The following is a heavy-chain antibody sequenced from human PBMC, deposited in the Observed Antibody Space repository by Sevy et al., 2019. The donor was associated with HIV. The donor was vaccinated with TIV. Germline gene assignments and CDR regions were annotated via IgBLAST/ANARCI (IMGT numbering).Heavy chain of an antibody. CDR2: IKGDGSDK. Sequence: GGSLRLSCAASGFTFSANWMNWVRQAPGKGLEWVANIKGDGSDKHYVDSVEGRFAISRDNAKNLLYLQMNSLRVEDTAVYYCAHVTFGRFESWGQGTLVTVSS. CDR1: GFTFSANW. CDR3: AHVTFGRFES. V-gene: IGHV3-7*01. J-gene: IGHJ4*02. D-gene: IGHD3-16*01.